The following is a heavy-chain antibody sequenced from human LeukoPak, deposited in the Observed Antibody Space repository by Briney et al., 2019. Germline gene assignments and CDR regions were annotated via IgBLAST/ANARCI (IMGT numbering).Heavy chain of an antibody. J-gene: IGHJ6*03. V-gene: IGHV1-18*01. CDR2: ISAYNGNT. CDR1: GYTFTSYG. Sequence: GASVKVSCKASGYTFTSYGISWVRQAPGQGLEWMGWISAYNGNTNYAQKLQGRVTMTTDTSTSTAYMELRSLRSDDTAVYYCARGGIAVAGTDFYYYYYMDVWGKGTTVTVSS. CDR3: ARGGIAVAGTDFYYYYYMDV. D-gene: IGHD6-19*01.